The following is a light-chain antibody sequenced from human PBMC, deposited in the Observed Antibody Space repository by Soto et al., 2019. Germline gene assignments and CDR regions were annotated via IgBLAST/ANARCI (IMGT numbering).Light chain of an antibody. CDR1: QSISNH. CDR3: LQSYSTLT. CDR2: AES. V-gene: IGKV1-39*01. Sequence: DIQMTQSPSSLSASVEHSVIITCRASQSISNHLNWYQQKPGKCPTLLIYAESSLQSGVPSRFSGSGSGTDFTLTISSLQPEDFATYYCLQSYSTLTVGGGTKVDIK. J-gene: IGKJ4*01.